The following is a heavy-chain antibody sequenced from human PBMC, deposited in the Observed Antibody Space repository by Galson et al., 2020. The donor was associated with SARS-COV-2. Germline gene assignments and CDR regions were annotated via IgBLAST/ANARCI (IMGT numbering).Heavy chain of an antibody. V-gene: IGHV4-4*07. CDR1: GGSISSYY. CDR3: ARVALGYCSGGSCYSGFDP. CDR2: IYTSGST. J-gene: IGHJ5*02. Sequence: ETSETLSLTCTVSGGSISSYYWSWIRQPAGKGLEWNGRIYTSGSTNYNPSLKSRVTMSVDTSKNQFSLKLSSVTAADTAVYYCARVALGYCSGGSCYSGFDPWGQGTLVTVSS. D-gene: IGHD2-15*01.